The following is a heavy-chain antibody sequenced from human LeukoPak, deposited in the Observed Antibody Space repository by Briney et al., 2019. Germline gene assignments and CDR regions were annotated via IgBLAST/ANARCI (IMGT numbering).Heavy chain of an antibody. J-gene: IGHJ6*02. CDR1: GLTVSSNY. CDR3: ARDLDCSGGNRPRRGMDV. CDR2: INTGGDP. V-gene: IGHV3-66*01. Sequence: GGSLRLSCAASGLTVSSNYMSWVRQAPGKGLEWVSVINTGGDPYYRDSVKGRFTISRDNSKNTLYLQMNSLRAEDTAVYYCARDLDCSGGNRPRRGMDVWGQGTTVIVSS. D-gene: IGHD2-15*01.